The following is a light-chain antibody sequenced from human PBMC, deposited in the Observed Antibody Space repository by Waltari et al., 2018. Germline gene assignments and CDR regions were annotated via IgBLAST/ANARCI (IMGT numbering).Light chain of an antibody. Sequence: DIQMTQSPSSLSASVGDRVTITCRASQSISSYLNWYQQKPGKAPKLLIYAASSLQSGVPSRVSGSGSGTDFTLTISSLQPEDFATYYCQQSYSTPRFTCGPGTKVDIK. CDR3: QQSYSTPRFT. J-gene: IGKJ3*01. CDR2: AAS. CDR1: QSISSY. V-gene: IGKV1-39*01.